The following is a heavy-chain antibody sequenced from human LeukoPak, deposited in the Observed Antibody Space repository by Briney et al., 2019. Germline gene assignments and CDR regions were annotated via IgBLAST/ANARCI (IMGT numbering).Heavy chain of an antibody. CDR1: GFTVSSNY. Sequence: TGGSLRLSCAASGFTVSSNYMSWDRQAPGKGLEWVSVIYSGGSTYYADSVKGRFTISRDNSKNTLYLQMNSLRAEDTAVYYCARVAIGDYFDYWGQGTLVTVSS. CDR3: ARVAIGDYFDY. V-gene: IGHV3-53*01. CDR2: IYSGGST. J-gene: IGHJ4*02. D-gene: IGHD3-10*01.